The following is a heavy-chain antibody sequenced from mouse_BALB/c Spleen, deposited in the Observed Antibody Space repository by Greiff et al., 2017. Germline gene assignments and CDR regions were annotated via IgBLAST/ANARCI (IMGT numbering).Heavy chain of an antibody. V-gene: IGHV5-17*02. J-gene: IGHJ4*01. CDR2: ISSGSSTI. CDR3: APYAMDY. Sequence: EVKVVESGGGLVQPGGSRKLSCAASGFTFSSFGMHWVRQAPEKGLEWVAYISSGSSTIYYADTVKGRFTISRDNPKHTLFLQMTSLRSEDTAMYYCAPYAMDYWGQGTSVTVSS. CDR1: GFTFSSFG.